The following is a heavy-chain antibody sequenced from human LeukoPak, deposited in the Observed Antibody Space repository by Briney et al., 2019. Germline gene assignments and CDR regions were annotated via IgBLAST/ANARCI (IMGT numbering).Heavy chain of an antibody. V-gene: IGHV3-66*02. Sequence: GGSLRLSCAASGVTVSSNYMSWIRQAPGKGLEWVAVIYSGGSTYYADSVKGRFTISRDNSKNTLYLQMNSLRAEDTAVYYCAGYYDSSGYYYFDYWGQGTLVTVSS. J-gene: IGHJ4*02. CDR2: IYSGGST. D-gene: IGHD3-22*01. CDR1: GVTVSSNY. CDR3: AGYYDSSGYYYFDY.